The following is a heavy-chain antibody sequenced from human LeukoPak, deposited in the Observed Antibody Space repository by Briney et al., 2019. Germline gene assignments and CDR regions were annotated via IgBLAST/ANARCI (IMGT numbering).Heavy chain of an antibody. CDR3: ASSRIFGVVDYYYYGMDV. J-gene: IGHJ6*02. Sequence: ASVKVSCKASGYTFTGYYMLWVRQAPGQGLEWMGWINPNSGGTNYAQKFQGRVTMTRDTSISTAYMELSRLRSDDTAVYYCASSRIFGVVDYYYYGMDVWGQGTTVTVSS. D-gene: IGHD3-3*01. V-gene: IGHV1-2*02. CDR1: GYTFTGYY. CDR2: INPNSGGT.